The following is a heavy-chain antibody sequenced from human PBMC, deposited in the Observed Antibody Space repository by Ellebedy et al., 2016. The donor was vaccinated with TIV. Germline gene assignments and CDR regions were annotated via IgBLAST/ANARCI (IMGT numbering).Heavy chain of an antibody. Sequence: SETLSLTCAVSDDYISRINWWRWVRQPPGKGLEWIWDIYHTGSTNYNPSLKSPVPISVDKSKNQFSLKLTSVTAADTAIYYCASLPDYRVGFVDAPMVWGHWGQGTLVTVSS. J-gene: IGHJ4*02. D-gene: IGHD3-10*01. CDR2: IYHTGST. CDR3: ASLPDYRVGFVDAPMVWGH. V-gene: IGHV4-4*02. CDR1: DDYISRINW.